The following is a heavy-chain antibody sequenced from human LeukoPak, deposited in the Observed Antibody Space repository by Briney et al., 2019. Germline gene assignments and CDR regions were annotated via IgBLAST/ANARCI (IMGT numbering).Heavy chain of an antibody. D-gene: IGHD1-7*01. CDR2: IFTSGIT. V-gene: IGHV4-4*07. Sequence: PSETLSLTCTVSGGSISIYYWNWIRQPAGKGLEWIGRIFTSGITNYDPSLKSRVTISVDTSKNQFSLKLSSVTAADTAVYYCAREGSGLLELPNWFDPWGQGTLVTVSS. CDR3: AREGSGLLELPNWFDP. CDR1: GGSISIYY. J-gene: IGHJ5*02.